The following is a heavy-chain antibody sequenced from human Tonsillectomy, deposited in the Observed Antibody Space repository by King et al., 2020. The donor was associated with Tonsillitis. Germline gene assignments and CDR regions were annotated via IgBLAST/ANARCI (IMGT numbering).Heavy chain of an antibody. CDR3: ARGAAAPRRIDDYYYMDV. CDR2: IIPVFGTA. V-gene: IGHV1-69*01. D-gene: IGHD2-15*01. CDR1: GGSFRRFA. J-gene: IGHJ6*03. Sequence: VPLVASGAAVTPPGSSVQVSCTASGGSFRRFALSWVRQAPGPGLEWMGGIIPVFGTATYATKFQGRVTVTADGSATTASLELSGLRSEDTAVYYCARGAAAPRRIDDYYYMDVWGNGTTVIVSS.